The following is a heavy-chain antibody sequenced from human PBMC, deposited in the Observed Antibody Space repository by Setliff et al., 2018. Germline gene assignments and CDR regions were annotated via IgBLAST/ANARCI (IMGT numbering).Heavy chain of an antibody. V-gene: IGHV1-69*05. CDR2: IIPIFGTA. D-gene: IGHD3-3*01. CDR1: GGTFSSYA. CDR3: ARDHGQGGYNFWSGYYAYYYYGMDV. Sequence: SVKVSCKASGGTFSSYAISWVRQAPGQGLEWMGGIIPIFGTANYAQKFQGRVTITTDESTSTAHMELSSLRSEDTAVYYCARDHGQGGYNFWSGYYAYYYYGMDVWGQGTTVTVSS. J-gene: IGHJ6*02.